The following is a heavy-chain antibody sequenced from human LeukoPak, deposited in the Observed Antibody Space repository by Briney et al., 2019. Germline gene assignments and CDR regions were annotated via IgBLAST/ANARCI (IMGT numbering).Heavy chain of an antibody. CDR2: IIPILGIA. CDR1: GGTFSSYT. Sequence: GASVKVSCRASGGTFSSYTISWVRQAPGQGLEWMGRIIPILGIANYAQKFQGRVTITADKSTSTAYMELSSLRSEDTAVYYCASLYYYDSSGSPFDYWGQRTLVTVSS. V-gene: IGHV1-69*02. J-gene: IGHJ4*02. CDR3: ASLYYYDSSGSPFDY. D-gene: IGHD3-22*01.